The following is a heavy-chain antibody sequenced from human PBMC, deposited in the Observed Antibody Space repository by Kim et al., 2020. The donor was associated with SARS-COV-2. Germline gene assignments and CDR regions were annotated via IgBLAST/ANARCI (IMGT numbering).Heavy chain of an antibody. V-gene: IGHV4-39*07. Sequence: SETLSLTCSVSGGSISSSSYYWGWIRQPPGKGLEWIGSIYYSGNTHYSPSLKSRVTISVDTSKNQFSLKVNSVTAADTAVYYCATSRGSAAPFDQWGQGT. CDR2: IYYSGNT. J-gene: IGHJ4*02. D-gene: IGHD6-13*01. CDR1: GGSISSSSYY. CDR3: ATSRGSAAPFDQ.